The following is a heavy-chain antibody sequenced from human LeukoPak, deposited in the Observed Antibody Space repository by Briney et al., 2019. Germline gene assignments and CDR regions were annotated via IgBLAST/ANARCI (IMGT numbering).Heavy chain of an antibody. CDR2: IKQDGSEK. CDR1: GFTFSSYW. V-gene: IGHV3-7*03. Sequence: GGSLRLSCAASGFTFSSYWMSWVRQAPGKGLEWVANIKQDGSEKYYVDSVKGRFTISRDNAKNSLYLQMNSLRAEDTAVYYCARRLVTPYYYYGMDVWGQGTTVTVSS. J-gene: IGHJ6*02. CDR3: ARRLVTPYYYYGMDV. D-gene: IGHD3-9*01.